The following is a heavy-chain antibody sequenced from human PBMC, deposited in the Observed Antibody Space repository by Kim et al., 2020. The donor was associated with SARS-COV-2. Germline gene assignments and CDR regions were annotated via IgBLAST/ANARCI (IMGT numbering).Heavy chain of an antibody. Sequence: SLKSRVTISVDTSKNQFSLKLSSVTAADTAVYYCGGGRDTKEMATIPVDYWGQGTLVTVSS. D-gene: IGHD5-12*01. J-gene: IGHJ4*02. CDR3: GGGRDTKEMATIPVDY. V-gene: IGHV4-4*09.